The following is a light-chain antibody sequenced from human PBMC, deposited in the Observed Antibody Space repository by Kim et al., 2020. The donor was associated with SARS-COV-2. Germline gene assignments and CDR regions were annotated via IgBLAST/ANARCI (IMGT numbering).Light chain of an antibody. V-gene: IGLV1-40*01. J-gene: IGLJ3*02. CDR3: QSYDSSLSAWV. Sequence: QTVTISCTGRNSNIGAGYDVHWYQQLPGTAPKLLIYDNDDRPSGVPDRFSGSKSGTSASLAITGLQAEDEVDYYCQSYDSSLSAWVFGGGTQLTVL. CDR2: DND. CDR1: NSNIGAGYD.